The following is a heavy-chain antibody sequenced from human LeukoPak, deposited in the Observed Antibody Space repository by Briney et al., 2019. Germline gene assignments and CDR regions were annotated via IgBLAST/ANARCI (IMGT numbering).Heavy chain of an antibody. CDR2: IDQDGSEK. Sequence: GGSLRLSCAASRFTFSNYWMSWVRQAPGKGLEWVANIDQDGSEKYYAESVRGRFTISRDNAKNSLYLQMNSLRAEDTAVYYCVTKWRWLQFWGQGTLVTVSS. CDR3: VTKWRWLQF. CDR1: RFTFSNYW. D-gene: IGHD5-24*01. V-gene: IGHV3-7*01. J-gene: IGHJ4*02.